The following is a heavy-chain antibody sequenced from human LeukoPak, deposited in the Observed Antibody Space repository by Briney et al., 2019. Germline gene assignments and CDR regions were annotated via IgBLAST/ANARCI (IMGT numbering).Heavy chain of an antibody. Sequence: SETLSLTCTVPGGSISSGSYYWSWIRQPAGKGLEWIGRIYTSGSTNYNPSLKSRVTISVDTSKNQFSLKLSSVTAADTAVYYCARDHVGRDGYNPPHYWGQGTLVTVSS. CDR3: ARDHVGRDGYNPPHY. D-gene: IGHD5-24*01. V-gene: IGHV4-61*02. CDR2: IYTSGST. J-gene: IGHJ4*02. CDR1: GGSISSGSYY.